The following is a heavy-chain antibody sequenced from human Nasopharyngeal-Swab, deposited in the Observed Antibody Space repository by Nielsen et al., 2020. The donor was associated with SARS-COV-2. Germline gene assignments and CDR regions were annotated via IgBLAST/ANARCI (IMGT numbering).Heavy chain of an antibody. Sequence: SVKVSCKASGGTFSSYAISCVRQAPGQGLEWMGGIIPIFGTANYAQKFQGRVTITADKSTSTAYMELSSLRSEDTAVYYCARSYYGSGRFDYWGQGTLVTSPQ. CDR3: ARSYYGSGRFDY. D-gene: IGHD3-10*01. V-gene: IGHV1-69*06. J-gene: IGHJ4*02. CDR1: GGTFSSYA. CDR2: IIPIFGTA.